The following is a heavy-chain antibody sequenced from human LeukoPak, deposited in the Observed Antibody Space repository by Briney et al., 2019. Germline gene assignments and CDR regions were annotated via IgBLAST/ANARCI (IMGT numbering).Heavy chain of an antibody. CDR1: GFTFSSYA. CDR2: ISYDGSNK. CDR3: AREANYYGSEMFDY. J-gene: IGHJ4*02. V-gene: IGHV3-30-3*01. D-gene: IGHD3-10*01. Sequence: PGRSLRLSCAASGFTFSSYAMHWVRQAPGKGLEWVAVISYDGSNKYYADSVKGRFTISRDNSKNTLYLQMNSLRAEDTAVYYCAREANYYGSEMFDYWGQGTLVTASS.